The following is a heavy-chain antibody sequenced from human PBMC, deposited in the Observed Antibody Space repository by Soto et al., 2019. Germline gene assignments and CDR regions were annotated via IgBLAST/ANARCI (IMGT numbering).Heavy chain of an antibody. CDR1: GFTFSSYA. CDR3: AKGGPLGAEEEGDAFDI. Sequence: GGSLRLSCAASGFTFSSYAMSWVRQAPGKGLEWVSAISGSGGSTYYADSVKGRFTISRDNSKNTLYLQMNSLRAEDTAVYYCAKGGPLGAEEEGDAFDIWGQGTMVTVSS. D-gene: IGHD3-16*01. CDR2: ISGSGGST. J-gene: IGHJ3*02. V-gene: IGHV3-23*01.